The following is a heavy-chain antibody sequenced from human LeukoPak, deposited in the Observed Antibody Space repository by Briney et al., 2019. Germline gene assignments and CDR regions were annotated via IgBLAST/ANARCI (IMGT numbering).Heavy chain of an antibody. CDR1: GGSFSGYY. Sequence: SETLSLTCAVYGGSFSGYYWSWIRRPPGKGLEWIGYIYYSGSTYYNPSLKSRVTISVDTSKNQFSLKLSSVTAADTAVYYCARGPYYYDSSGYYKYNWFDPWGQGTLVTVSS. CDR3: ARGPYYYDSSGYYKYNWFDP. D-gene: IGHD3-22*01. V-gene: IGHV4-34*01. CDR2: IYYSGST. J-gene: IGHJ5*02.